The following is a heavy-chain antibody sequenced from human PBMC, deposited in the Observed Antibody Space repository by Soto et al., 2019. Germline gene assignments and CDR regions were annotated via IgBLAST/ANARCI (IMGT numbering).Heavy chain of an antibody. Sequence: QVQLVESGGGVVQPGRSLRLSCAASGFTFSSYGMHWVRQAPGKGLEWVAVIWYDGSNKYYADSVKSRFTISRDNSKNTLYLQMNSLRAEDTAVYYCARDGITPLTGYSSGWYLGYWGQGTLVTVSS. CDR3: ARDGITPLTGYSSGWYLGY. CDR1: GFTFSSYG. D-gene: IGHD6-19*01. J-gene: IGHJ4*02. V-gene: IGHV3-33*01. CDR2: IWYDGSNK.